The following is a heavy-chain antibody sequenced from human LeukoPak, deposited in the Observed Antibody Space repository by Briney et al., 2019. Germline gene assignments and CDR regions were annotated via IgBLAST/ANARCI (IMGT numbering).Heavy chain of an antibody. J-gene: IGHJ4*02. CDR1: GFTFSSNG. V-gene: IGHV3-30*18. CDR3: AKVGTGYSSGWSTIGGFDY. CDR2: ISSDGSNK. Sequence: PGGSLRLSCAASGFTFSSNGMHWVRQAQGKGLEWVAVISSDGSNKYFADSVKGRFTVSRDNSKNTLYLQMNSLRVEDTAVYYCAKVGTGYSSGWSTIGGFDYLGQGTLVTVSS. D-gene: IGHD6-13*01.